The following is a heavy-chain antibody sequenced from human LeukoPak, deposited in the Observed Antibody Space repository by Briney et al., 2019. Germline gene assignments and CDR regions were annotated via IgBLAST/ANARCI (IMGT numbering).Heavy chain of an antibody. CDR3: PRVGRAWYLDN. CDR1: GYTFTGYY. Sequence: SVTVSCKASGYTFTGYYIHWVRQAPGQGRAWMGWINPNRGGTNYAQKSQGRVTMTRDTSISTAYMELSRLRYDATDEYYCPRVGRAWYLDNWGQGTLVTVSS. J-gene: IGHJ4*02. CDR2: INPNRGGT. V-gene: IGHV1-2*02.